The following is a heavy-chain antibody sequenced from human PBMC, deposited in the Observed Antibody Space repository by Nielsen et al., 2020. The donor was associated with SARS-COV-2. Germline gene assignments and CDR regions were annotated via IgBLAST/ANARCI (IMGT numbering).Heavy chain of an antibody. V-gene: IGHV3-30*04. CDR1: GFTFSSYA. Sequence: GESLKISCAASGFTFSSYAMHWVRQAPGKGLEWVAVISYDGSNKYYADSVKGRFTISRDNSKNTLYLQMNSLRAEDTAVYYCARDWGGGSYSPFDYWGQGTLVTVSS. D-gene: IGHD3-10*01. CDR3: ARDWGGGSYSPFDY. CDR2: ISYDGSNK. J-gene: IGHJ4*02.